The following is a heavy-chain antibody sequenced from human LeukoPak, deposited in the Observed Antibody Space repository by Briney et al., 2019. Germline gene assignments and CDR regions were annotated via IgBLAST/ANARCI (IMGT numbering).Heavy chain of an antibody. CDR2: ISYDGSNK. CDR3: AKDNTVYYYGMDV. Sequence: QPGRSLRLSCAAPGFTFSSYGMHWVRQAPGKGLEWVAVISYDGSNKYYADSVKGRFTISRDNSKNTLYLQMNSLRAEDTAVYYCAKDNTVYYYGMDVWGQGTTVTVSS. V-gene: IGHV3-30*18. CDR1: GFTFSSYG. J-gene: IGHJ6*02. D-gene: IGHD4-17*01.